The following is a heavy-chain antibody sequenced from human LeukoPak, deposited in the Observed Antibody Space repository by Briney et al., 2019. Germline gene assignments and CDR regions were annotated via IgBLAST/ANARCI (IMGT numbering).Heavy chain of an antibody. J-gene: IGHJ3*02. Sequence: GGSLRLSCAASGFTFSRNWMHWVRQAPGKGLEWVSVIYSGGSTYYADSVKGRFTISRDNSKNTLYLQMNSLRAEDTAVYYCASRQRWLQLSSAFDIWGQGTMVTVSS. V-gene: IGHV3-66*01. CDR1: GFTFSRNW. CDR3: ASRQRWLQLSSAFDI. CDR2: IYSGGST. D-gene: IGHD5-24*01.